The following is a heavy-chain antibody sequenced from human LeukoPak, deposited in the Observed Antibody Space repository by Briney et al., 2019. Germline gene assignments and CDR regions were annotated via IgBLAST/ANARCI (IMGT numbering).Heavy chain of an antibody. V-gene: IGHV4-39*01. Sequence: PSETLSLTCTVSGGSISSSSYYWGWIRQPPGKGLEWIGSIYYSGSTYYNPSLRSRVTISVDTSKNQFSLKLSSVTAADTAVYYCTRVGQLVFDYWGQGTLVTVSS. J-gene: IGHJ4*02. CDR3: TRVGQLVFDY. CDR2: IYYSGST. CDR1: GGSISSSSYY. D-gene: IGHD6-6*01.